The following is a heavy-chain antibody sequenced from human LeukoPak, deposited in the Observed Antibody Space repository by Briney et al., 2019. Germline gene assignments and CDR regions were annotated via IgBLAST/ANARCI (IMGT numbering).Heavy chain of an antibody. CDR1: GFTVSSNY. J-gene: IGHJ6*02. CDR3: AREIATRSGLYYYYGMDV. D-gene: IGHD5-24*01. CDR2: IYSGGST. V-gene: IGHV3-53*01. Sequence: GGSLRLSCAASGFTVSSNYMSWVRQAPGKGLEWVSVIYSGGSTYYADSVKGRFTISRDNSKNTLYLQMNSLRAEDTAVYYCAREIATRSGLYYYYGMDVWGQGTTVTVSS.